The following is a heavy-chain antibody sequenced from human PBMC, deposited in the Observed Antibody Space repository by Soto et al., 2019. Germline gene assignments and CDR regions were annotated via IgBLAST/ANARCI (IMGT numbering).Heavy chain of an antibody. D-gene: IGHD2-21*02. V-gene: IGHV3-48*02. J-gene: IGHJ4*02. Sequence: GGSLRLSCAASGFTFSSYSMNWVRQAPGKGLEWVSYISSSSSTIYYADSVKGRFTISRDNAKNSLYLQMNSLRDEDTAVYYCARWRGGGMVTANYYFDYWGQGTLVTVSS. CDR3: ARWRGGGMVTANYYFDY. CDR1: GFTFSSYS. CDR2: ISSSSSTI.